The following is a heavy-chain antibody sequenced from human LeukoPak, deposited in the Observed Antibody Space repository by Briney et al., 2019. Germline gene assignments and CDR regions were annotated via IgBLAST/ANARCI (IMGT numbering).Heavy chain of an antibody. V-gene: IGHV3-21*01. J-gene: IGHJ3*02. Sequence: GGSLRLSCAASGFTFSSYSMNWVRQAPGKGLEWVSSISSSSSYIYYADSVKGRFTISRDNAKNSLYLQMNSLRAEDTAVYYCARCSYYDFWSGYLLHAFDIWGQGTMVTVSS. CDR2: ISSSSSYI. CDR1: GFTFSSYS. CDR3: ARCSYYDFWSGYLLHAFDI. D-gene: IGHD3-3*01.